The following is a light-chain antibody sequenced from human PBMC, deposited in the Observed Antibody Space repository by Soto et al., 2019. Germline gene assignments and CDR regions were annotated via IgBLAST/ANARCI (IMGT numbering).Light chain of an antibody. CDR3: ETWYSNTHKV. J-gene: IGLJ3*02. CDR2: LDRSGSY. Sequence: QTVVTQSSSAPASLGSSVKLTCILSSGHSTYIIAWHQQQPGKAPRFLMTLDRSGSYNRGSGVPDRFSGSSSGADRYLTISNLQFEDEGDYYCETWYSNTHKVFGGGTQLTVL. V-gene: IGLV4-60*02. CDR1: SGHSTYI.